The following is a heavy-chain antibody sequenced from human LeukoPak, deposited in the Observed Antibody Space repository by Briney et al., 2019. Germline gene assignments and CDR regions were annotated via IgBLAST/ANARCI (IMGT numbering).Heavy chain of an antibody. CDR1: GFTLSSYW. Sequence: GGSLRLSCAASGFTLSSYWMHWVRQAPGKGLVWVSRINSDGSSTSYADSVKGRFTISRDNAKNTLYLQMNSLRAEDTAVYYCARVSSLAIYYGMDVRGKGSTVTVSS. J-gene: IGHJ6*04. D-gene: IGHD2-2*01. CDR2: INSDGSST. CDR3: ARVSSLAIYYGMDV. V-gene: IGHV3-74*01.